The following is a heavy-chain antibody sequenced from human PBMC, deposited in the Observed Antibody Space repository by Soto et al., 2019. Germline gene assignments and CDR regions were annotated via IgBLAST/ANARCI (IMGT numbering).Heavy chain of an antibody. D-gene: IGHD3-10*01. CDR2: ISGGGGTT. CDR3: AKVGGNYYGSGSYPNWFDP. V-gene: IGHV3-23*01. Sequence: EVQLLESGGGLVQPGGSLRLSCAASGFTFSSYAMSWVRQAPGKGLEWVSSISGGGGTTYYADSVKGRFTISRDNSKNTLYLQMNSLRADDTAIYYCAKVGGNYYGSGSYPNWFDPWGQGTLVTVSS. J-gene: IGHJ5*02. CDR1: GFTFSSYA.